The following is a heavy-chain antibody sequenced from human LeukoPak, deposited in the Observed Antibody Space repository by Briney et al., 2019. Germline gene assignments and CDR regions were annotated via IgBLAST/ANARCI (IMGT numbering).Heavy chain of an antibody. J-gene: IGHJ4*02. CDR3: AKLVVPAAMFGIDY. CDR1: GFTFSSYG. Sequence: PGRSLRLPCAASGFTFSSYGMHWVRQAPGKGLEWVAVISYDGGNKYYADSVKGRFTISRDNSKNTLYLQMNSLRAEDTAVYYCAKLVVPAAMFGIDYWGQGTLVTVSS. D-gene: IGHD2-2*01. CDR2: ISYDGGNK. V-gene: IGHV3-30*18.